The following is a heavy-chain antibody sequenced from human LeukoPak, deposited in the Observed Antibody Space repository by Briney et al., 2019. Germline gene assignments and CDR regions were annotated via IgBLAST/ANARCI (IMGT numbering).Heavy chain of an antibody. CDR1: GFPFSSYS. Sequence: GASLRLSCAASGFPFSSYSMTWVRQAPGKGLEWVSTISDDGGATYYADSVRDRFTISRDNSKNTLYLQMNTLRAEDTALYYCAKVGAKESYYHYWGQGTLVTVSS. V-gene: IGHV3-23*01. J-gene: IGHJ4*02. CDR2: ISDDGGAT. D-gene: IGHD3-10*01. CDR3: AKVGAKESYYHY.